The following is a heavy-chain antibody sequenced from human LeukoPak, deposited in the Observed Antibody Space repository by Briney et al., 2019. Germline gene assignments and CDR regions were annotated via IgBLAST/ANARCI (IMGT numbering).Heavy chain of an antibody. CDR2: IKQDGSER. CDR1: GFTISRYC. J-gene: IGHJ5*01. V-gene: IGHV3-7*01. D-gene: IGHD1-1*01. CDR3: ARDGGTGWYAF. Sequence: GGSLRLSCGASGFTISRYCMSWVRQAPGKGLEWVANIKQDGSERTYVDSVKGRFAISRDNDKNSLYLQVNSLRVEDTAMYYFARDGGTGWYAFWGQGHLVTVSS.